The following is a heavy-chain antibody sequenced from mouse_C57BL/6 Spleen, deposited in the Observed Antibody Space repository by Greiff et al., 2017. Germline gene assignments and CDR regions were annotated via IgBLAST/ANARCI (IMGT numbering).Heavy chain of an antibody. Sequence: QVQLQQSGAELVKPGASVKLSCKASGYTFTEYTIHWVKQRSGQGLEWIGWFYPGSGSIKYNEKFKDKATLTADKSSSTVYMELSRLTSEDSAVYVCARHEEGYYYGSRERAYAMDYWGQGTSVTVSS. V-gene: IGHV1-62-2*01. CDR3: ARHEEGYYYGSRERAYAMDY. CDR1: GYTFTEYT. CDR2: FYPGSGSI. D-gene: IGHD1-1*01. J-gene: IGHJ4*01.